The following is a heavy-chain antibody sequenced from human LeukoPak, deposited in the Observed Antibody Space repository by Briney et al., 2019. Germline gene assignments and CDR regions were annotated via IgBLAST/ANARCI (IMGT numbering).Heavy chain of an antibody. V-gene: IGHV3-21*04. J-gene: IGHJ4*02. Sequence: GGSLRLSCAASGFTFSSYSMNWVRQAPGKGLEWVSAISSRSSYIYYADSVKGRFTISRDNAKNSLYLQMNSLRAEDTAVYYCARGSSGYYYSLLGYWGQGTLVTVSS. CDR1: GFTFSSYS. CDR2: ISSRSSYI. CDR3: ARGSSGYYYSLLGY. D-gene: IGHD3-22*01.